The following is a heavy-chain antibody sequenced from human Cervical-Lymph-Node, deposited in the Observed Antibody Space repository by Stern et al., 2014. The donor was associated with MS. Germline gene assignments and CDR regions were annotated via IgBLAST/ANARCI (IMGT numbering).Heavy chain of an antibody. J-gene: IGHJ4*02. CDR1: AYTFTNYG. V-gene: IGHV1-18*01. Sequence: VQLVQSGAEVKKPGASVKVSCKTSAYTFTNYGISWVRQAPGQGLEGMGWISGHNGNTDYAQKLQGRFTMTTDTSTGTAYMELRSLRSDDTAVYYCARDRAWGTYYDYFDYWGQGTLVTVSS. D-gene: IGHD1-26*01. CDR2: ISGHNGNT. CDR3: ARDRAWGTYYDYFDY.